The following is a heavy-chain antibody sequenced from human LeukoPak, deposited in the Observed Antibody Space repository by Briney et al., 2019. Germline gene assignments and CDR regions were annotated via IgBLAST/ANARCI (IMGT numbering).Heavy chain of an antibody. V-gene: IGHV4-30-2*01. J-gene: IGHJ4*02. CDR2: IYHSGST. CDR3: ARDREGTSQLPDY. CDR1: GGSISSGGYY. Sequence: SETLSLTCTVSGGSISSGGYYWSWIRQPPGKGLEWIGYIYHSGSTYYNPSLKSRVTISVDRSKNQFSLKLSSVTAADTAVYYCARDREGTSQLPDYWGQGTLVTVSS. D-gene: IGHD6-6*01.